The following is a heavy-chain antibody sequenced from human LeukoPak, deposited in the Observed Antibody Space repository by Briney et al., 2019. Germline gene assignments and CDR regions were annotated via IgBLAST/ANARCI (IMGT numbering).Heavy chain of an antibody. Sequence: ASVKVSCKASGYTFTNYYIHWVRQAPGQGLEWMGIINPSGGSTSYAQKFQGRVTMTRDMSTSTVYMELSSLRSEDTAVYYCARDGEYSYGYGSLYYYYYYMDVWGKGTTVTVSS. CDR3: ARDGEYSYGYGSLYYYYYYMDV. J-gene: IGHJ6*03. D-gene: IGHD5-18*01. CDR2: INPSGGST. CDR1: GYTFTNYY. V-gene: IGHV1-46*01.